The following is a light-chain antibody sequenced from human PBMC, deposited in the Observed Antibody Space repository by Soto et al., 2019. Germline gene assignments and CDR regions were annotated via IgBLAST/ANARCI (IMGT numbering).Light chain of an antibody. CDR3: QPYNNWQWT. V-gene: IGKV3-20*01. J-gene: IGKJ1*01. CDR2: GES. CDR1: QGIASGY. Sequence: EIVPTQSPRNLSFSPGERATPYWMSSQGIASGYLAWYQRRPGQATRILIYGESSRATGITDRFSGSGSGTDFTLTIRSIEPEDFAVYYCQPYNNWQWTLGPWNQVDLK.